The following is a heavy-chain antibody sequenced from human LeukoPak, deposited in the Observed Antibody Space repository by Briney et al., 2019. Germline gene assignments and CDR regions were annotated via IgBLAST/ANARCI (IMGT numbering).Heavy chain of an antibody. V-gene: IGHV4-4*09. Sequence: SETLSLTCTVSGISINSHYLNWIRQPPGKGLEWIWHIYGSGRTNYNPSLKSRVTMSVDTSKRQFSLNLKSFTAADTAVYYCVVSPNQDFFDYCGQGPLVTVSS. CDR3: VVSPNQDFFDY. CDR1: GISINSHY. CDR2: IYGSGRT. J-gene: IGHJ4*02.